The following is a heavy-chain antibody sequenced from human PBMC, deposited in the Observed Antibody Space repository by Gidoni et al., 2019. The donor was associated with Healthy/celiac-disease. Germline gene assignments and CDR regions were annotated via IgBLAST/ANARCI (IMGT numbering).Heavy chain of an antibody. CDR3: ARCLADFWSGYLGYYYYYMDV. CDR1: GFTFSDYY. D-gene: IGHD3-3*01. V-gene: IGHV3-11*01. CDR2: ISSSGSTI. Sequence: QVQLVESGGGLVKPGGSLRLSCAASGFTFSDYYMSWIRQAPGKGLEWVSYISSSGSTIYYADSVKGRFTISRDNAKNSLYLQMNSLRAEDMAVYYCARCLADFWSGYLGYYYYYMDVWGKGTTVTVSS. J-gene: IGHJ6*03.